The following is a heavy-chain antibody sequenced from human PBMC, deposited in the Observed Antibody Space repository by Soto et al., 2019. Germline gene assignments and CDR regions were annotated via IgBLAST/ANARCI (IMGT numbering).Heavy chain of an antibody. CDR2: IYYTGNT. V-gene: IGHV4-31*03. Sequence: QVQLQESGPGLVKPSQTLSLTCTVSGGSISSGGTGSYWTWIRQLPGKGLEWIGYIYYTGNTYYNPPLNRRPTISIDTSENQFSLKLTAVTAADTAVYFCASGHDAYKVRYWGQGTLVTVSS. CDR3: ASGHDAYKVRY. D-gene: IGHD1-1*01. CDR1: GGSISSGGTGSY. J-gene: IGHJ4*02.